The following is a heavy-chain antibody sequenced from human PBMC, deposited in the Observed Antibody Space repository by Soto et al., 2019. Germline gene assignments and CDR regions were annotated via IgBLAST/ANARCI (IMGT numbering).Heavy chain of an antibody. V-gene: IGHV3-15*07. D-gene: IGHD2-21*02. Sequence: GGSLRLSCAASGFTFSNAWMNWVRQAPGKGLEWVGRIKSKTDGGTTDYAAPVKGRFTISRGESKNTLYLQMNSLKTEDTAVYYCTTDPLAYCGGDCYSATFDYWGQGTLVTVSS. CDR3: TTDPLAYCGGDCYSATFDY. CDR2: IKSKTDGGTT. CDR1: GFTFSNAW. J-gene: IGHJ4*02.